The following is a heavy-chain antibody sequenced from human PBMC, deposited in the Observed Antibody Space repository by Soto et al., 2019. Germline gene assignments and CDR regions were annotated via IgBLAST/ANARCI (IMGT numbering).Heavy chain of an antibody. Sequence: SATLSLACDVSNYSLTSSFYWGWVRQAPGKWLEWIGYVYDSGSTNYNPSLKSRVDISVDTSKNQFSLKLSSVTAADTAVYYFAINQYYWGQGTLVTVSS. CDR3: AINQYY. CDR1: NYSLTSSFY. CDR2: VYDSGST. V-gene: IGHV4-38-2*01. J-gene: IGHJ4*02.